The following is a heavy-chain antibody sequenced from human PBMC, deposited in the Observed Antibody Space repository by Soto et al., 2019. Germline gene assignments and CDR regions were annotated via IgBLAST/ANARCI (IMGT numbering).Heavy chain of an antibody. CDR2: ISTDNGNT. Sequence: ASVKVSCKASGYPFTSSGISWVRQAPGQGLEWLGWISTDNGNTKYAEKFQGRVTMTTDTSTSTGHMELRSLRSDDTAVYYCAREGPAPYYYYGMDVWGQGTAVTVSS. V-gene: IGHV1-18*01. J-gene: IGHJ6*02. CDR1: GYPFTSSG. CDR3: AREGPAPYYYYGMDV.